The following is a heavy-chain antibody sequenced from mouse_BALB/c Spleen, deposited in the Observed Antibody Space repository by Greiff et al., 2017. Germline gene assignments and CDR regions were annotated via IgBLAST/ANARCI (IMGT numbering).Heavy chain of an antibody. V-gene: IGHV5-17*02. Sequence: EVQLVESGGGLVQPGGSRKLSCAASGFTFSSFGMHWVRQAPEKGLEWVAYINSGSSTIYYADTVKGRFTISRDKPKNTLFLQMTSLRSEDTAMYYCARRGKNGDFDVWGAGTTVTVSS. J-gene: IGHJ1*01. CDR1: GFTFSSFG. CDR2: INSGSSTI. CDR3: ARRGKNGDFDV.